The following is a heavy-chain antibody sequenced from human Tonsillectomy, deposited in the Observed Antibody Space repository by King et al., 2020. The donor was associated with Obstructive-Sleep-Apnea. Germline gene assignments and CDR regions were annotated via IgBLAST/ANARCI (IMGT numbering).Heavy chain of an antibody. CDR1: GGSMSRSGYY. CDR3: ARDVNGDSVLFDS. J-gene: IGHJ4*02. V-gene: IGHV4-39*07. Sequence: QLQESGPGLVKPSETLSLTCSVSGGSMSRSGYYWGWIRQPPGKGLGWIGSINYRGSIYYNPSLKSRVTISVDASKNQFSLRLCSVTAAATAVYYCARDVNGDSVLFDSWGQGTLVTVSS. CDR2: INYRGSI. D-gene: IGHD4-17*01.